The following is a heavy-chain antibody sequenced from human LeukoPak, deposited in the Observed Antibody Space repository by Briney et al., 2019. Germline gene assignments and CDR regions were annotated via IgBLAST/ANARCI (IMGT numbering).Heavy chain of an antibody. J-gene: IGHJ4*02. CDR3: AKGPYSSSWYGFDY. Sequence: TGGSLRLSCAASGFTFSSYGMHWVRQAPGKGLEWVAFIRYDGSNKYYADSVKGRFTISRDNSKNTLYLQMNSLRAEDTAVYYCAKGPYSSSWYGFDYWGQGTLVTVSS. CDR2: IRYDGSNK. CDR1: GFTFSSYG. V-gene: IGHV3-30*02. D-gene: IGHD6-13*01.